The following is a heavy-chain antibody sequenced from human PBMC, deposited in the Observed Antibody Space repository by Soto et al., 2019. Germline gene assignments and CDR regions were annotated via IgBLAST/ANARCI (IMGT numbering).Heavy chain of an antibody. V-gene: IGHV1-46*01. J-gene: IGHJ6*04. D-gene: IGHD3-3*01. Sequence: QVQLVQSGAEVKKPGASVKVSCKASGYTFTSYYMHWVRQAPGQGLEWMGIINPSGGSTSYAQKLQGRVTMTRDTSTSTVYMELSSLRSEDTDVYYCARAGTIFGVVIYYGMDVWGKGTTFTVSS. CDR2: INPSGGST. CDR1: GYTFTSYY. CDR3: ARAGTIFGVVIYYGMDV.